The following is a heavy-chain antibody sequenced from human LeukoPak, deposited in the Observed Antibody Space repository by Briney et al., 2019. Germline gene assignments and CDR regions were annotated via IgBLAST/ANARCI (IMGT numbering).Heavy chain of an antibody. D-gene: IGHD1-26*01. CDR2: ITVPSVII. V-gene: IGHV3-48*02. CDR3: ARDWDDFDL. CDR1: GFTFFSYS. Sequence: GGSLRLSCAASGFTFFSYSMNWVRQAPGKGLEWISYITVPSVIIYYADSLKGRFTISRDNAKNSLYLQMDSVREEDTAVYYCARDWDDFDLWGPGTLVTVSS. J-gene: IGHJ4*02.